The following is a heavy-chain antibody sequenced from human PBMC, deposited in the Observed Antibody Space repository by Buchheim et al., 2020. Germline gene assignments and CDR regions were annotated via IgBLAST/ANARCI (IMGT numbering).Heavy chain of an antibody. CDR3: ARVGRDYDFWSGYSSYYYYYMDV. CDR2: ISSSSSYI. D-gene: IGHD3-3*01. J-gene: IGHJ6*03. V-gene: IGHV3-21*01. Sequence: EVQLVESGGGLVKPGGSLRLSCAASGFTFSSYSMNWVRQAPGKGLEWVSSISSSSSYIYYADSVKGRFTISRANAKNSRYLQMNSLRAEDTAVYYCARVGRDYDFWSGYSSYYYYYMDVWGKGTT. CDR1: GFTFSSYS.